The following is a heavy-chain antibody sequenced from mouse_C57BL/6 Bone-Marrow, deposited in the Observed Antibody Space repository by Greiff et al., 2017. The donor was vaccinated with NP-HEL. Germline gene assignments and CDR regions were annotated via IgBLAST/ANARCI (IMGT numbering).Heavy chain of an antibody. CDR1: GFTFSDYG. V-gene: IGHV5-15*01. CDR3: ARALTGYFDY. Sequence: EVKVVESGGGLVQPGGSLKLSCAASGFTFSDYGMAWVRQAPRKGPEWVAFISNLAYSIYYADTVTGRFTISRENAKNTLYLEMSSLRSEDTAMYYCARALTGYFDYWGQGTTLTVSS. CDR2: ISNLAYSI. D-gene: IGHD4-1*01. J-gene: IGHJ2*01.